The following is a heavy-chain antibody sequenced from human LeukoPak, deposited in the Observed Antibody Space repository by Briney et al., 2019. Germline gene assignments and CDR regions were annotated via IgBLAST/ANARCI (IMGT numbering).Heavy chain of an antibody. CDR2: IYYSGST. Sequence: PSETLSLTCTVSGGSISSYYWSWIRQHPGKGLEWIGYIYYSGSTYYNPSLKSRVTISVDTSKNQFSLKLSSVTAADTAVYYCARDRYYYDSSGYYGYYYYGMDVWGQGTTVTVSS. V-gene: IGHV4-59*06. CDR3: ARDRYYYDSSGYYGYYYYGMDV. D-gene: IGHD3-22*01. CDR1: GGSISSYY. J-gene: IGHJ6*02.